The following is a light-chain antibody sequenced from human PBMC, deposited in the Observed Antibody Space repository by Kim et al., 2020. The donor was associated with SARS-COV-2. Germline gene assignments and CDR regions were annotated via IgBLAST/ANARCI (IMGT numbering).Light chain of an antibody. J-gene: IGKJ1*01. CDR3: QHYNSYPWT. CDR1: QSIHTW. V-gene: IGKV1-5*03. CDR2: KAS. Sequence: DIQMTQSPSTLSASAGDRVTLTCRASQSIHTWLAWYQQKPGKAPKLLIYKASSLESGVPSRFSGSGSGTEFTLTISSLQPDDVATNYCQHYNSYPWTFGQGTKVDIK.